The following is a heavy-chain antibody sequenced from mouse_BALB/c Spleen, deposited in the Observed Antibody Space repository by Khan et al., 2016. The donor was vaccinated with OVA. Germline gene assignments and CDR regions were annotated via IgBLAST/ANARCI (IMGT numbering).Heavy chain of an antibody. CDR1: GYSITSDYA. J-gene: IGHJ4*01. V-gene: IGHV3-2*02. D-gene: IGHD2-3*01. CDR2: ISYSGST. CDR3: ARDGSRYNYAMDY. Sequence: EVKLEVSGPGLVKPSQSLSLTCTVTGYSITSDYAWNWIRQFPENKLEWMGYISYSGSTNSNPSLKSRISITRDTSKNQFFLQLNSVTTEDTATYYCARDGSRYNYAMDYWGQGTSVTVSS.